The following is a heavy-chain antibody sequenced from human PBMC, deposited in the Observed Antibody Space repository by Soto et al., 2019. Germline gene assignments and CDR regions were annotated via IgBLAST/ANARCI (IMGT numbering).Heavy chain of an antibody. Sequence: QVQLVESGGGVVQPGRSLRLSCAASGFTFSSYGMHWVRQAPGKGLEWVAVISYDGSNKYYADSVKGRFTISRDNSKNTLYLQMNSLRAEDTGVYYCAKAGYGSGSYYFDYWGQGTLVTVSS. CDR2: ISYDGSNK. V-gene: IGHV3-30*18. CDR1: GFTFSSYG. CDR3: AKAGYGSGSYYFDY. J-gene: IGHJ4*02. D-gene: IGHD3-10*01.